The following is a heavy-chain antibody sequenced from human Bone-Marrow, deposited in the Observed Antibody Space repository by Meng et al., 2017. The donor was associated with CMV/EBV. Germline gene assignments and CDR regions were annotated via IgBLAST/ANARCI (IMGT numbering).Heavy chain of an antibody. CDR1: GYTLTELS. CDR2: FDPEDGET. CDR3: ATGKQWLVPGFVFDY. D-gene: IGHD6-19*01. V-gene: IGHV1-24*01. Sequence: ASVKVSCKVSGYTLTELSMHWVRQGPGKGLEWMGGFDPEDGETIYAQKFQGRVTMPEDTSTDTAYMELSSLRSEDTAVYYCATGKQWLVPGFVFDYWGQGTLVTVSS. J-gene: IGHJ4*02.